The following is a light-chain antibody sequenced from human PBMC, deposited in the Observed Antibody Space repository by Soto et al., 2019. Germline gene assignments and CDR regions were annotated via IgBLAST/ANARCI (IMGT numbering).Light chain of an antibody. CDR3: QEYNNWPPST. Sequence: IVMTQSPAILSVSPGERVTLSCRASQSVGSRVAWYQQKTGQAPTLLIYGASTRATGIPDRFSGSGSGTEFPFTISSLQSEDFAVYLCQEYNNWPPSTFGQGTMLEIE. V-gene: IGKV3-15*01. J-gene: IGKJ2*01. CDR2: GAS. CDR1: QSVGSR.